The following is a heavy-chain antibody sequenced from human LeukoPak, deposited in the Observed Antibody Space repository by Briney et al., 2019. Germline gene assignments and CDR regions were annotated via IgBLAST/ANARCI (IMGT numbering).Heavy chain of an antibody. CDR3: SRGHYGPDY. Sequence: GGSLRLSCTASGFSYSGYSMHWVRQAPGKGLEWVPGIQRDGSSPTYADSVKGRFTISRDNAKGSVYLQMNILRAEDTAVYYCSRGHYGPDYWGQGTLVTVSS. J-gene: IGHJ4*02. CDR2: IQRDGSSP. D-gene: IGHD3-16*01. CDR1: GFSYSGYS. V-gene: IGHV3-74*01.